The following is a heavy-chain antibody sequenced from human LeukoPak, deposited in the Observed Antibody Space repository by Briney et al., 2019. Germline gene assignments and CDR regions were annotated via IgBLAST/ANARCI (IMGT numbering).Heavy chain of an antibody. CDR1: GFTVSSNY. D-gene: IGHD1-26*01. J-gene: IGHJ6*03. CDR3: ARDKKGSGSYFRGYYYYMDV. V-gene: IGHV3-53*01. Sequence: GGSLRLSCAASGFTVSSNYMSWVRQAPGKGLEWVSVIYSGGSTYYADSVKGRFTISRDNSKNTLYLQMNSLRAEDTAVYYCARDKKGSGSYFRGYYYYMDVWGKGTTVTISS. CDR2: IYSGGST.